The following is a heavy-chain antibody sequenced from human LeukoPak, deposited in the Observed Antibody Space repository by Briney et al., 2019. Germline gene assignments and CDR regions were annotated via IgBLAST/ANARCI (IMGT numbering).Heavy chain of an antibody. D-gene: IGHD7-27*01. Sequence: SGGSLRLSCAASGFTFSSSDMSWFRQAPGKGLEWVSVISASGVGTNYADSVKGRFTISRDNSKNTLNLQMHSVRVEDTAVYYCARDQNWEEAYWGQGILVTVSS. J-gene: IGHJ4*02. V-gene: IGHV3-23*01. CDR2: ISASGVGT. CDR1: GFTFSSSD. CDR3: ARDQNWEEAY.